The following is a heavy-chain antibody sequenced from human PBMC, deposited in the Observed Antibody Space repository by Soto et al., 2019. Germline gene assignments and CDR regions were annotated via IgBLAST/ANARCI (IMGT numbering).Heavy chain of an antibody. CDR1: GGSISGSY. V-gene: IGHV4-59*01. Sequence: SETLSLTCSVSGGSISGSYWSWIRQSPGKGLEWRGYVYYTGSTNYSPSLRSRVSISVDTSKNEFSLILSSVTAADTAVYFCARSVAVPGAHIDYWGQGTQVNVSS. CDR3: ARSVAVPGAHIDY. D-gene: IGHD6-19*01. CDR2: VYYTGST. J-gene: IGHJ4*02.